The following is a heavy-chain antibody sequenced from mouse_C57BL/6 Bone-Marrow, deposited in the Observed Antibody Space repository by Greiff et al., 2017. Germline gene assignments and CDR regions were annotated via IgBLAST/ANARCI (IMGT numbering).Heavy chain of an antibody. CDR3: ARGLPWFAY. V-gene: IGHV1-19*01. CDR1: GYTFTDYY. Sequence: EVQLQQSGPVLVKPGASVKMSCKASGYTFTDYYMNWVKQSHGKSLEWLGVINPYNGGTCYNQQFKGKATLTVDKSCSTAYMELNSLTSEDSAVYYCARGLPWFAYWGQGTLVTVSA. J-gene: IGHJ3*01. CDR2: INPYNGGT.